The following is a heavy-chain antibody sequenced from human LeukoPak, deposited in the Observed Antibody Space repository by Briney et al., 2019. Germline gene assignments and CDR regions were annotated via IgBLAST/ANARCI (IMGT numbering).Heavy chain of an antibody. Sequence: GGSLRLSCAVSGFNFGTYWMTWVRQAPGKGLEWVANINEFEGEKHYADAVKGRFSISRDNAKNSVYLQMDSLRDEDTGVYFCARVLFGVSRYSGLDVWGQGTTVTVSS. CDR1: GFNFGTYW. CDR2: INEFEGEK. J-gene: IGHJ6*02. D-gene: IGHD6-6*01. CDR3: ARVLFGVSRYSGLDV. V-gene: IGHV3-7*01.